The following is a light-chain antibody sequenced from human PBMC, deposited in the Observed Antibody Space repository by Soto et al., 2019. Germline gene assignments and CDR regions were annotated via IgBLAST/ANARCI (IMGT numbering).Light chain of an antibody. Sequence: SHVSMPVTHREPTPISCRSSQSLLDSNGHNYVDSYLQKPGQSPQIRIYLGSTRDSGVPDRCSGSGSSTDCTLKISRGEPEVVSVDYYMQHLQTPNTFGLGTRLDI. CDR3: MQHLQTPNT. J-gene: IGKJ5*01. CDR1: QSLLDSNGHNY. V-gene: IGKV2-28*01. CDR2: LGS.